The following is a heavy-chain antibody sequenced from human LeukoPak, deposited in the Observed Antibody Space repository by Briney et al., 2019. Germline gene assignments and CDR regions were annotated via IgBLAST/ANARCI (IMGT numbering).Heavy chain of an antibody. CDR1: GFTFSSYS. Sequence: PGGSLRLSCAASGFTFSSYSMNWVRQAPGKGLEWVSYISSSSSTIYYADSVKGRFTISRDNAKNSPYLQMNSLRAEDTAVYYCAKDPALYYDFWSGYFDYWGQGTLVTVSS. V-gene: IGHV3-48*01. J-gene: IGHJ4*02. D-gene: IGHD3-3*01. CDR2: ISSSSSTI. CDR3: AKDPALYYDFWSGYFDY.